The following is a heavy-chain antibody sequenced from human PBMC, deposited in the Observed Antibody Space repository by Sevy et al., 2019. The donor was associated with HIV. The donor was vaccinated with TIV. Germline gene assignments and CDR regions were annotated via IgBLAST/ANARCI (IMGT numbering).Heavy chain of an antibody. CDR3: ARRQHSRGFDTFGYTELDYWEVDF. CDR1: GGSISNSHYY. D-gene: IGHD3-16*01. V-gene: IGHV4-39*01. CDR2: IYYSGST. J-gene: IGHJ4*02. Sequence: SETLSLTCTVSGGSISNSHYYWGWIRQPPGKGLEWIGSIYYSGSTYYNPSLKSRVTISVDTSKNQFSLILSSVTAADTAFYHCARRQHSRGFDTFGYTELDYWEVDFWGQGTLVTVSS.